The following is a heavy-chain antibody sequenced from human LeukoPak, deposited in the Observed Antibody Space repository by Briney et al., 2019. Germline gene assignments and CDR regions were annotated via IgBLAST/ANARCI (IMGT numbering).Heavy chain of an antibody. J-gene: IGHJ4*02. Sequence: GGSLRLSCAASGFSVSNNYMGWVRQAPGKGLEWVSVIYSGDITYYTDSVKGRFTISRDNSKNTLYLQMNSLRAEDTAVYYCARGSGYSYGFPDYWGQGTLVTVSS. V-gene: IGHV3-53*01. CDR3: ARGSGYSYGFPDY. D-gene: IGHD5-18*01. CDR2: IYSGDIT. CDR1: GFSVSNNY.